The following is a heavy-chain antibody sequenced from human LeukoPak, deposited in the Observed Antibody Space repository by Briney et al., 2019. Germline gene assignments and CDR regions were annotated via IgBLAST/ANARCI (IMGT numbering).Heavy chain of an antibody. D-gene: IGHD1-20*01. CDR2: IYPGDSDT. V-gene: IGHV5-51*01. CDR1: GYSFTSYW. J-gene: IGHJ3*02. Sequence: GESLKISCKGSGYSFTSYWIGWVRQMPGKGLEWMGIIYPGDSDTRYSPSFQGQVTISADRSISTAYLQWSSLKASDTAMYYCATPPGNNWSDHDAFDIWGQGTMVTVSS. CDR3: ATPPGNNWSDHDAFDI.